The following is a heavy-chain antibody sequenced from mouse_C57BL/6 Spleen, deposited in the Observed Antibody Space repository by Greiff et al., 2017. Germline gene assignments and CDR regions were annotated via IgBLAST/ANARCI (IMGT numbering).Heavy chain of an antibody. CDR3: AREESNYDAMDY. V-gene: IGHV1-82*01. Sequence: VQGVESGPELVKPGASVKISCKASGYAFSSSWMNWVKQRPGKGLEWIGRIYPGDGDTNYNGKFKGKATLTADKSSSTAYMQLSSLTSEDSAVYFCAREESNYDAMDYWGQGTSVTVSS. J-gene: IGHJ4*01. D-gene: IGHD2-5*01. CDR1: GYAFSSSW. CDR2: IYPGDGDT.